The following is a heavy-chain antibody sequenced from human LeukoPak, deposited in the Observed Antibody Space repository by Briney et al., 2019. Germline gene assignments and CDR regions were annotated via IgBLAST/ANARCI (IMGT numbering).Heavy chain of an antibody. CDR1: GGSISSSSYY. J-gene: IGHJ3*02. D-gene: IGHD3-9*01. CDR3: ARDYGTNYDILTGYIPNAFDI. Sequence: SETLSLTCTVSGGSISSSSYYWGWIRQPPGKGLEWIGSIYYSGSTYYNPSLKSRVTISVDTSKNQFSLKLSSVTAADTAVYYCARDYGTNYDILTGYIPNAFDIWGQGTMVTVSS. CDR2: IYYSGST. V-gene: IGHV4-39*07.